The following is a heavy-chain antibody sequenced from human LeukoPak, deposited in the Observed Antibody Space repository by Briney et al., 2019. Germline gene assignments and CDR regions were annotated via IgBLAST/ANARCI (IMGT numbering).Heavy chain of an antibody. J-gene: IGHJ4*02. CDR1: GYRFTSYV. CDR3: ARDGPTAAPFDY. V-gene: IGHV1-46*01. Sequence: GASVKVSCKASGYRFTSYVMHWVRQAPGQGLEWMGIINPSGGSTSYAQRFQGRVAMTGDTSTTTVYMEVNSLTSEDTAGYFSARDGPTAAPFDYWGQGTLVTVSS. CDR2: INPSGGST. D-gene: IGHD2-2*01.